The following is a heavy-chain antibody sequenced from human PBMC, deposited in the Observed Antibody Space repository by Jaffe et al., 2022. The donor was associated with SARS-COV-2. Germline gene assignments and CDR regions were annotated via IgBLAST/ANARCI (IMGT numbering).Heavy chain of an antibody. Sequence: QVQLQESGPGLVKPSQTLSLTCTVSGGSISSGSYYWSWIRQPAGKGLEWIGRIYTSGSTNYNPSLKSRVTISVDTSKNQFSLKLSSVTAADTAVYYCARDNYGMDVWGQGTTVTVSS. CDR2: IYTSGST. CDR3: ARDNYGMDV. CDR1: GGSISSGSYY. J-gene: IGHJ6*02. V-gene: IGHV4-61*02.